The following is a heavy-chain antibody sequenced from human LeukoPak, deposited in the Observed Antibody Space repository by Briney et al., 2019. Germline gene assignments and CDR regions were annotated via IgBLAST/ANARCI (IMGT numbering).Heavy chain of an antibody. J-gene: IGHJ6*03. Sequence: ASVKVSCKASGYTFTSYDINWVRQATGQGLEWMGWINPNSGGTNYAQKFQGRVTMTRDTSISTAYMELSRLRSDDTAVYYCVYGSRMDYYYYMDVWGKGTTVTVSS. CDR1: GYTFTSYD. V-gene: IGHV1-2*02. CDR2: INPNSGGT. CDR3: VYGSRMDYYYYMDV. D-gene: IGHD3-10*01.